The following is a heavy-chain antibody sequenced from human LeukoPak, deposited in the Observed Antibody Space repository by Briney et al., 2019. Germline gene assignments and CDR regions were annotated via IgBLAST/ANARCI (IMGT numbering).Heavy chain of an antibody. CDR1: GFTFSSYG. CDR3: ARERKELRSFDI. CDR2: ISYDGSNK. Sequence: PGGSLRLSCAASGFTFSSYGMHWVRQAPGKGLEWVAVISYDGSNKYYADSVKGRFTISRDNAKNSLYLQMNSLRAEDTAVYYCARERKELRSFDIWGQGTMVTVSS. V-gene: IGHV3-30*03. D-gene: IGHD1-7*01. J-gene: IGHJ3*02.